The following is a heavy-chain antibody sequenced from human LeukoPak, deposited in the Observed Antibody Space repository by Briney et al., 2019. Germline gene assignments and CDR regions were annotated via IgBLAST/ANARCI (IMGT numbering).Heavy chain of an antibody. CDR2: IYYTGGT. Sequence: SETLSLTCSVSGGSITSSSYYWGWIRQPPEKGLEWIGSIYYTGGTNYSPSLKSRVTMSVDTFKNQFSLKLSSVTAADTAVYYCARVGCGGDCHMGVDMNWFDPWGQGTLVTVSS. CDR1: GGSITSSSYY. D-gene: IGHD2-21*02. J-gene: IGHJ5*02. V-gene: IGHV4-39*07. CDR3: ARVGCGGDCHMGVDMNWFDP.